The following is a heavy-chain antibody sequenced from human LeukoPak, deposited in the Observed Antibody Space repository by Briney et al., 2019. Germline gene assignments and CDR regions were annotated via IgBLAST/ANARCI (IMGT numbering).Heavy chain of an antibody. D-gene: IGHD1-26*01. J-gene: IGHJ5*02. CDR2: ISSSSSYN. CDR3: AREYSGSYYAGVTWFDP. CDR1: GFIFSSYN. Sequence: GRSLRLSCAVCGFIFSSYNMNWVRQPPGKGLEWVSSISSSSSYNYYADSVKGRFTISRDNTKNSLYLQMNGLRVEDTAVYYCAREYSGSYYAGVTWFDPWGQGTLVTVSS. V-gene: IGHV3-21*01.